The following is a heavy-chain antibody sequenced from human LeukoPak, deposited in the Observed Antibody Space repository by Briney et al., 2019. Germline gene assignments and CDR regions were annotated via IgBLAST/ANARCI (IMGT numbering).Heavy chain of an antibody. V-gene: IGHV4-34*01. CDR1: GGSFSGYY. CDR2: INHSGST. Sequence: SETLSLTCAVYGGSFSGYYWSWIRQPPGKGLEWIGEINHSGSTNYNPSLKSRVTISVDTSKNQFSLKLSSVTAADTAVYYCARKAWIPSDNADTKRTFLYRPAFDPWGQGTLVTVSS. J-gene: IGHJ5*02. D-gene: IGHD2/OR15-2a*01. CDR3: ARKAWIPSDNADTKRTFLYRPAFDP.